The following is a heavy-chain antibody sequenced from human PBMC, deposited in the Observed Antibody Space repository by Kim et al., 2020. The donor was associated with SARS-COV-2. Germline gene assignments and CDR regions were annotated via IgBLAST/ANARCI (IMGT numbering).Heavy chain of an antibody. CDR3: ARYFGSSGSEFHH. J-gene: IGHJ1*01. Sequence: GGSLRLSCAASGFTFSAYAMSWVRQAPGKGLEWVSSISGSDDTTYYADSVKGRFIISRDTSNNALHLQMNSLRAEDTAVYYCARYFGSSGSEFHHWGQGT. V-gene: IGHV3-23*01. CDR1: GFTFSAYA. CDR2: ISGSDDTT. D-gene: IGHD3-22*01.